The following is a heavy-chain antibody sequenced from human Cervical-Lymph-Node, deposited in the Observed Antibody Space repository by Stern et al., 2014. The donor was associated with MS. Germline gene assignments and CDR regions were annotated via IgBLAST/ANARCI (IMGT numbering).Heavy chain of an antibody. Sequence: QMQLVQSGAEVKKPGASVKVSCKASGYTFTSYYMHWVRQAPGQGLEWMGIINPSGGSTSYAQKFQGRVTMTRDTSTSTVYMELSSLRSEDTAVYYCARYNKNKYCSSTSCPTSDPNYGMDVWGQGTTVTVSS. D-gene: IGHD2-2*01. J-gene: IGHJ6*02. V-gene: IGHV1-46*01. CDR2: INPSGGST. CDR3: ARYNKNKYCSSTSCPTSDPNYGMDV. CDR1: GYTFTSYY.